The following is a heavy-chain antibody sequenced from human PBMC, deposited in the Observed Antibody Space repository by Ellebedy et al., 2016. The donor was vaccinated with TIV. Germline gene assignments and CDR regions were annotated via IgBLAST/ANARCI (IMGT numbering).Heavy chain of an antibody. D-gene: IGHD6-19*01. CDR1: GFTFSSYA. J-gene: IGHJ4*02. Sequence: GESLKISCSASGFTFSSYAMHWVRQAPGKGLEYVSAIVGNGGSTYYADSVKGRFTISRDNSKNTLYLQMSSLRPEDTAVYYCAGGSGWIIDSWGQGTLVTISS. V-gene: IGHV3-64D*06. CDR2: IVGNGGST. CDR3: AGGSGWIIDS.